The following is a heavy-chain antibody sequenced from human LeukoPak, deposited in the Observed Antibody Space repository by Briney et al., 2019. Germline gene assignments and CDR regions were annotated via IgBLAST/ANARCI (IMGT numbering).Heavy chain of an antibody. CDR1: GFTFSSYW. D-gene: IGHD5-12*01. CDR3: AKADSGYDFSYYYGMDV. Sequence: GGSLRLSCAASGFTFSSYWMSWVRQAPGKGLEWVSAISGSGGSTYYADSVKGRFTISRDNSKNTLYLQMNSLRAEDTAVYYCAKADSGYDFSYYYGMDVWGQGTTVTVSS. CDR2: ISGSGGST. V-gene: IGHV3-23*01. J-gene: IGHJ6*02.